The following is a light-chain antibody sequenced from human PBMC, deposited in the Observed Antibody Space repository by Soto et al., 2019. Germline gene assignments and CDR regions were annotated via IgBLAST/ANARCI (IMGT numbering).Light chain of an antibody. CDR1: QSVYKNY. CDR2: GAS. Sequence: EIVLTQSPGTLSLSPGERATLSCRASQSVYKNYLAWYQQKPGQAPRLLINGASSRATGIPDRFSGSGSGTDFTLTISRLEPEDFAVYYCHQYGSSPPTFGGGTKVAIK. V-gene: IGKV3-20*01. J-gene: IGKJ4*01. CDR3: HQYGSSPPT.